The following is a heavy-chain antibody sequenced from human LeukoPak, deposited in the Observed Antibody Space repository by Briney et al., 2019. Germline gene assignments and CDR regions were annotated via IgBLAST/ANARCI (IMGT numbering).Heavy chain of an antibody. CDR1: GFTFSSYA. D-gene: IGHD4/OR15-4a*01. Sequence: GGSLRLSCAASGFTFSSYAMSWVRQAPGKGLEWVSGIYGSGGSTYYADSVKGRFTISRDNSKNTLFLQMNSLRAEDTAVYYCAKSRFQATNYDCWGQGTLVTVSS. V-gene: IGHV3-23*01. J-gene: IGHJ4*02. CDR2: IYGSGGST. CDR3: AKSRFQATNYDC.